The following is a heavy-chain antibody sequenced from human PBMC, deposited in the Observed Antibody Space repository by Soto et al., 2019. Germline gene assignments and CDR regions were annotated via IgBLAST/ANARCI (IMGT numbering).Heavy chain of an antibody. J-gene: IGHJ4*02. Sequence: SETLSLTCTVSGGSISSGDYYWSWIRQPPGKGLEWIGYIYYSGSTYYNPSLKSRVTISVDTSKNQFSLKLSSVTAADTAVYYCARLGRQGAAAVYWGQGTLVTVS. V-gene: IGHV4-30-4*01. D-gene: IGHD6-13*01. CDR3: ARLGRQGAAAVY. CDR2: IYYSGST. CDR1: GGSISSGDYY.